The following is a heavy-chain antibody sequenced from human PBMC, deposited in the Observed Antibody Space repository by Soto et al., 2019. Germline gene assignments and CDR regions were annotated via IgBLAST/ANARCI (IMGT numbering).Heavy chain of an antibody. CDR1: GFTLSSYW. J-gene: IGHJ5*02. D-gene: IGHD5-12*01. V-gene: IGHV3-7*03. CDR3: AGARWLQLPWFDP. CDR2: IKQDGSEK. Sequence: GGSLRLSCAASGFTLSSYWMSWVRQAPGKGLEWVANIKQDGSEKYYVDSVKGRFTISRDNAKNSLYLQMNSLRAEDTAVYYCAGARWLQLPWFDPWGQGTLVTVSS.